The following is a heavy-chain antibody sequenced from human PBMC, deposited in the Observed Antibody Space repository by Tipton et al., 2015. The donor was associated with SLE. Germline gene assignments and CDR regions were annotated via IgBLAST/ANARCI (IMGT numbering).Heavy chain of an antibody. CDR3: ARVSDYGDYGY. CDR2: ISSSGSTI. D-gene: IGHD4-17*01. V-gene: IGHV3-48*03. J-gene: IGHJ4*02. CDR1: GFTFSSYE. Sequence: AVSGFTFSSYEMNWVRQAPGKGLEWVSYISSSGSTIYYADSVKGRFTISRDNAKNSLYLQMNSLRAEDTAVYYCARVSDYGDYGYWGQGTLVTVSS.